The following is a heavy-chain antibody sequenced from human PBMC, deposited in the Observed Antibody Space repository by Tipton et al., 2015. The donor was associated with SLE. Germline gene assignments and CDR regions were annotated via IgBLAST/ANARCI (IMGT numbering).Heavy chain of an antibody. D-gene: IGHD3-22*01. V-gene: IGHV4-38-2*02. CDR2: IYHSGST. CDR3: AREYYDSSGYYVPFDY. Sequence: TLSLTCAVSGYSISSGYYWGWLRQPPGKGLEWIGSIYHSGSTYYNPSLKSRVTISVDTSKNQFSLKLSSVTAADTAVYYCAREYYDSSGYYVPFDYWGQGTLATVSS. J-gene: IGHJ4*02. CDR1: GYSISSGYY.